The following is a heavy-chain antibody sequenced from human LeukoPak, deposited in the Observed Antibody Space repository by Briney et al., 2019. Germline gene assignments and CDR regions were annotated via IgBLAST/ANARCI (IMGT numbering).Heavy chain of an antibody. CDR2: ISSSSGYK. Sequence: GSLRLSCAVSGGSISNNCMSWVRQPPGKGLEWVSSISSSSGYKYYADSVKGGFTISRDNDNKSLYLQMNSLTAEEAAVYYYSRERYYDSSGYCYFNSFDYWGQGTLVTVSS. J-gene: IGHJ4*02. D-gene: IGHD3-22*01. V-gene: IGHV3-21*01. CDR3: SRERYYDSSGYCYFNSFDY. CDR1: GGSISNNC.